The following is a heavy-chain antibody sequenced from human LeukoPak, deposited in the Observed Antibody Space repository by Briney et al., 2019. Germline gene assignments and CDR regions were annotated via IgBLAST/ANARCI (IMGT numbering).Heavy chain of an antibody. D-gene: IGHD3-22*01. Sequence: SETLSLTCTVSGGSVSSVSSYWSWVRQPAGKGLEWIGRIYTSGITDYNPSLKSRDTISVDTSKNQFSLKLNSVTAADTAVYYCARDRAHYYDSSGYHGAFDIWGQGTMVTVSS. CDR1: GGSVSSVSSY. CDR2: IYTSGIT. V-gene: IGHV4-61*02. CDR3: ARDRAHYYDSSGYHGAFDI. J-gene: IGHJ3*02.